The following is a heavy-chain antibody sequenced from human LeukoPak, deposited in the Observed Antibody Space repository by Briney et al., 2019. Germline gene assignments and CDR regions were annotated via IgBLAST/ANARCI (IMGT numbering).Heavy chain of an antibody. CDR3: ARAGGRSWFDP. J-gene: IGHJ5*02. CDR1: GYTFTGYY. CDR2: INPKSGGT. V-gene: IGHV1-2*02. Sequence: ASVKVSCKASGYTFTGYYMHWVRQAPGQGLEWMGWINPKSGGTNYAQKFQGRVTMTTDTSMTTAHMEVSRLTSDDTAVYYCARAGGRSWFDPWGPGTLVTVSS.